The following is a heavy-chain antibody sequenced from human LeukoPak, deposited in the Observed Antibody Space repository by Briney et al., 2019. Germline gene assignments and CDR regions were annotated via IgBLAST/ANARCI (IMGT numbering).Heavy chain of an antibody. J-gene: IGHJ5*02. V-gene: IGHV1-69*02. CDR1: GGTFSSYT. CDR3: APTKRQQPPIFDP. D-gene: IGHD6-13*01. Sequence: GASVKVPCKASGGTFSSYTISWVRQAPGQGLEWMGRIIPILGIANYAQKFQGRVTITADKSTSTAYMELSSLRSEDTAVYYCAPTKRQQPPIFDPWGQGTLVTVSS. CDR2: IIPILGIA.